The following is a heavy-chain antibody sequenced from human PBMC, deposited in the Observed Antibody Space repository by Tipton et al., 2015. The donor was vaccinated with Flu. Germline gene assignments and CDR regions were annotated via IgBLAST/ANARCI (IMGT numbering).Heavy chain of an antibody. CDR1: GFIFTTYA. J-gene: IGHJ4*02. Sequence: SLRLSCGASGFIFTTYAMSWVRQPPGKGLEWVSAISGDGDTTHYADSVKGRFTISRDNSKNMVFLQLNRLRVEDTAVYYCAKDGRYEPIDHWGQGALVTVSS. V-gene: IGHV3-23*01. CDR3: AKDGRYEPIDH. CDR2: ISGDGDTT. D-gene: IGHD3-3*01.